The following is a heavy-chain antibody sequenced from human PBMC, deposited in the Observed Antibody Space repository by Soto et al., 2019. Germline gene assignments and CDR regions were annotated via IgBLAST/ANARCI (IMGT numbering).Heavy chain of an antibody. J-gene: IGHJ6*02. Sequence: GGSLRLSCVASGFNFNNYNLHWVRQSPGNSLESVAVISFDGTTDYYADSVKGRFTVSRDNFKNILSLQMDSLRPEDTAVYYCARDNRDCSSFNCYNPGRVFGLDVWGQGTTVTVSS. CDR1: GFNFNNYN. D-gene: IGHD2-2*02. V-gene: IGHV3-30-3*01. CDR2: ISFDGTTD. CDR3: ARDNRDCSSFNCYNPGRVFGLDV.